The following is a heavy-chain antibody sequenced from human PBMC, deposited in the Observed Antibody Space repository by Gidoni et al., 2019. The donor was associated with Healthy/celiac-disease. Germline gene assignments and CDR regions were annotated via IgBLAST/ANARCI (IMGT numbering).Heavy chain of an antibody. J-gene: IGHJ6*02. Sequence: EVQLLESGGGLVQPGGSPRLSCAASGFTFSNYAMSWVRQTPGKGLEWVSTISGSGDSTYYADSVKGRFTISRDNSKNTLYLQMNSLRVEDTAVYYCAKWSYSMDVWGQGTTVIVSS. CDR1: GFTFSNYA. V-gene: IGHV3-23*01. CDR2: ISGSGDST. D-gene: IGHD2-15*01. CDR3: AKWSYSMDV.